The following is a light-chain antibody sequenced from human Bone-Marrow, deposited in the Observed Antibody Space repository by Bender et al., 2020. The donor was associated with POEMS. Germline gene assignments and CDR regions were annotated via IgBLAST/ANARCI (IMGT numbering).Light chain of an antibody. CDR3: CSYAGFRVFV. V-gene: IGLV2-8*01. CDR2: EVS. CDR1: SSDVGGYNY. J-gene: IGLJ1*01. Sequence: QSALTQPPSASGSPGQSVTISCTGTSSDVGGYNYVSWYQQHPGKAPKLMIYEVSKRPSGVPDRFSGSKSGNTASLTISGLQSVDEGDYYCCSYAGFRVFVFGPGTKVSVL.